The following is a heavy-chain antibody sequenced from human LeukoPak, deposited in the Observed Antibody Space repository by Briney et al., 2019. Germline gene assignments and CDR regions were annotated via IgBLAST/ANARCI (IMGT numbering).Heavy chain of an antibody. CDR2: INPSGGST. Sequence: ASVKVSCKASGYAFTSYYMHWVRQAPGQGLEWVGIINPSGGSTSYAQKFQGRVTMTRDMSTSTVYMELSSLRSEDTAVYYCARLDCSGGSCYSGTDYWGQGTLVTVSS. D-gene: IGHD2-15*01. CDR3: ARLDCSGGSCYSGTDY. CDR1: GYAFTSYY. J-gene: IGHJ4*02. V-gene: IGHV1-46*01.